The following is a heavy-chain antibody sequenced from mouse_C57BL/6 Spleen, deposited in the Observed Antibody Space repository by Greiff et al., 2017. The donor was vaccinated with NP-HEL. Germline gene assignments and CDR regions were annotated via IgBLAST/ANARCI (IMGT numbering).Heavy chain of an antibody. CDR1: GYTFTSYW. CDR2: IYPGSGST. D-gene: IGHD1-1*01. J-gene: IGHJ3*01. V-gene: IGHV1-55*01. Sequence: VQLQQPGAELVKPGASVKMSCKASGYTFTSYWITWVKQRPGQGLEWIGDIYPGSGSTNYNEKFKSKATLTVDTSSSTAYMQLSSLTSEDSAVYYCASGIYYYGSSYGAGAYWGQGTLVTVSA. CDR3: ASGIYYYGSSYGAGAY.